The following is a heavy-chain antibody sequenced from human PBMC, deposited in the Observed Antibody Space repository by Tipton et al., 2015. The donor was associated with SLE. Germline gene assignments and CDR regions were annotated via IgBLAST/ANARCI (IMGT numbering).Heavy chain of an antibody. CDR1: GGSISSYY. CDR3: ARDGPSGWYAYYFDY. CDR2: IYYSGST. J-gene: IGHJ4*02. V-gene: IGHV4-59*01. Sequence: TLSLTCTVSGGSISSYYWSWIRQPPGKGLEWIGYIYYSGSTNYNPSLKSRLTISVDTSKNQFSLKLSSVTAADTAVYYCARDGPSGWYAYYFDYWVQGTLVTVSS. D-gene: IGHD6-19*01.